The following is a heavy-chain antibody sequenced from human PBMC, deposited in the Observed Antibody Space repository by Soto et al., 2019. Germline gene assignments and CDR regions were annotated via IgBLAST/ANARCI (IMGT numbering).Heavy chain of an antibody. D-gene: IGHD3-10*01. J-gene: IGHJ6*02. V-gene: IGHV4-34*01. Sequence: PSETLSLTCAVYGGSFSGYYWSWIRQPPGKGLEWIGEINHSGSTNYNPSLKSRVTISVDTSKNQFSLKLSSVTAADTAVYYCARSMVRGVITEEASYYYYGMDVWGQGTTVTVSS. CDR2: INHSGST. CDR3: ARSMVRGVITEEASYYYYGMDV. CDR1: GGSFSGYY.